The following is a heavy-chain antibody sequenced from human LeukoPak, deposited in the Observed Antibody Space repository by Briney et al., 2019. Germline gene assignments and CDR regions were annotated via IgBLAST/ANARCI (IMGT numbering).Heavy chain of an antibody. V-gene: IGHV1-46*01. CDR2: INPSGGST. J-gene: IGHJ4*02. Sequence: GASVKVSCKASGYTFTSYYMHWVRQAPGQGLEWMGIINPSGGSTSYAQKFQGRVTMTRDMSTSTVYVELSSLRSEDTAVYYCARGYYYDSSGSQGGYFDYWGQGTLVTVSS. CDR1: GYTFTSYY. CDR3: ARGYYYDSSGSQGGYFDY. D-gene: IGHD3-22*01.